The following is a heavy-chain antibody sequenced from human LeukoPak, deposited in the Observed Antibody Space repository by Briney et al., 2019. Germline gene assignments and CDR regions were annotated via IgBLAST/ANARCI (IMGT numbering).Heavy chain of an antibody. CDR3: ADLGATL. Sequence: PGGSLRLSCAASGFTFSYHYMDWVRQAPGKGLEWVGHIRNKANAYTTFYAASVKGRFTISRDDSKNSLYLQMNSLKTEDTAVYYCADLGATLWSQGTLVNVSS. D-gene: IGHD1-26*01. J-gene: IGHJ4*02. V-gene: IGHV3-72*01. CDR2: IRNKANAYTT. CDR1: GFTFSYHY.